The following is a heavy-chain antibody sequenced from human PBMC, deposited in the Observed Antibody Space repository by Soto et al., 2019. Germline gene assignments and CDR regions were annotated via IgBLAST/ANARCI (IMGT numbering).Heavy chain of an antibody. D-gene: IGHD4-4*01. J-gene: IGHJ5*02. V-gene: IGHV4-59*01. CDR3: ARGRGYSNENWFDP. CDR1: GGSISSYY. Sequence: SETLSLTCTVSGGSISSYYWSWIRQPPGKGLEWIGYIYYSGSTNYNPSLKSRVTISVDTSKNQFSLKLSSVTAADTAVYYCARGRGYSNENWFDPWGQGTLVTVSS. CDR2: IYYSGST.